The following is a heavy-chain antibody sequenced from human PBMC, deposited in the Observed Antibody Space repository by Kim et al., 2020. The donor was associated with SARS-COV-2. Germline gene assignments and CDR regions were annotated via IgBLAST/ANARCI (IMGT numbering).Heavy chain of an antibody. D-gene: IGHD3-10*01. V-gene: IGHV1-18*01. Sequence: AQKLPGRVTMTTDTSTSTAYMELRSLRSDDTAVYYCAREMVRGVNWFDPWGQGTLVTVSS. J-gene: IGHJ5*02. CDR3: AREMVRGVNWFDP.